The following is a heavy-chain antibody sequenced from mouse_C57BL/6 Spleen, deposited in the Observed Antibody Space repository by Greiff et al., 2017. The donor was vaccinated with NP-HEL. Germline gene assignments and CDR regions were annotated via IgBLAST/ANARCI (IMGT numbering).Heavy chain of an antibody. CDR1: GYTFTDYN. J-gene: IGHJ2*01. D-gene: IGHD1-1*01. Sequence: VQLKESGPELVKPGASVKIPCKASGYTFTDYNMDWVKQSHGKSLEWIGDINPNNGGTIYNQKFKGKATLTVDKSSSTAYMELRSLTSEDTAVYYCARSIYYYGSRYYFAYWGQGTTLTVSS. V-gene: IGHV1-18*01. CDR3: ARSIYYYGSRYYFAY. CDR2: INPNNGGT.